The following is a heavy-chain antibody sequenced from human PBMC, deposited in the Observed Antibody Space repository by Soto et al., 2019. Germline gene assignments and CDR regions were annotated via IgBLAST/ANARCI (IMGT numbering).Heavy chain of an antibody. CDR3: ARGAAAGVRGGTNWFDP. CDR2: INAGNGNT. V-gene: IGHV1-3*01. CDR1: GYTFTSYA. J-gene: IGHJ5*02. Sequence: QVQLVQSGTEVKKPGASVKVSCKASGYTFTSYAMHWVRQAPGQRLEWMGWINAGNGNTKYSQKFQGRVTITRDTSASPAYMEMSSLKSEDTAVYYCARGAAAGVRGGTNWFDPWGQGTQVTVSS. D-gene: IGHD6-13*01.